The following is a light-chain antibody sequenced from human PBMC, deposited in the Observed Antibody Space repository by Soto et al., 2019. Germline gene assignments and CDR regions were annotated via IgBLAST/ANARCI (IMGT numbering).Light chain of an antibody. CDR2: GAS. V-gene: IGKV3D-20*01. CDR3: QQYNNWPKL. J-gene: IGKJ1*01. CDR1: QSITSTS. Sequence: EIVLTQSPSTLSLSPGERVTLSCGASQSITSTSIAWYQHKPCLSPRLLVYGASRRATGIPDRFSASGSGTDFTLTISSLQSEDFAVYYCQQYNNWPKLFGKGTKV.